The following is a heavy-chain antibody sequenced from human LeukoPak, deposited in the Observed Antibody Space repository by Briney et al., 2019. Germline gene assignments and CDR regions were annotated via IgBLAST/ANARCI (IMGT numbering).Heavy chain of an antibody. CDR2: INHSGST. Sequence: KSSETLSLTCAVYGGSFSGYYWSWIRQPPGKGLEWIGEINHSGSTNYNPSLKSRVTISVDTSRNQFSLKLSSVTAADTAVYYCARGALLSSSWYGWFDPWGQGTLVTVSS. CDR1: GGSFSGYY. V-gene: IGHV4-34*01. D-gene: IGHD6-13*01. CDR3: ARGALLSSSWYGWFDP. J-gene: IGHJ5*02.